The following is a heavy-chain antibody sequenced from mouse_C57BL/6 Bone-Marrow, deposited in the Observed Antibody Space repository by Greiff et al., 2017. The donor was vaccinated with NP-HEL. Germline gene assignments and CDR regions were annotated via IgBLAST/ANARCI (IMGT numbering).Heavy chain of an antibody. J-gene: IGHJ3*01. V-gene: IGHV1-55*01. CDR3: ARSLLLRSSRRDWFAY. CDR2: IYPGSGST. Sequence: QVQLKQPGAELVKPGASVKMSCKASGYTFTSYWITWVKQRPGQGLEWIGDIYPGSGSTNYNEKFKSKATLTVDTSSSTAYMQLSSLTSEDSAVYYCARSLLLRSSRRDWFAYWGQGTLVTVSA. D-gene: IGHD1-1*01. CDR1: GYTFTSYW.